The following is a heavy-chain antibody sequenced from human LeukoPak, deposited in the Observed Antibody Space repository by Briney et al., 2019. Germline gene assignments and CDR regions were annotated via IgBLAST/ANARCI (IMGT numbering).Heavy chain of an antibody. CDR2: IYYSGST. D-gene: IGHD3-22*01. V-gene: IGHV4-59*12. J-gene: IGHJ4*02. CDR1: GGSISSYY. CDR3: ARDTSGYYYFDL. Sequence: SETLSLTCTVSGGSISSYYWSWIRQPPGKGLEWIGYIYYSGSTNYNPSLKSRVTISVDTSKNQFSLKLSSVTATDTAVYYCARDTSGYYYFDLWGQGTLVTVSS.